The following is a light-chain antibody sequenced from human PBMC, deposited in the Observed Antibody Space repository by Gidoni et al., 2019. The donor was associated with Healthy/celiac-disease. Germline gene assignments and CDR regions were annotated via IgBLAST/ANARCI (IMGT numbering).Light chain of an antibody. CDR3: SSYTSSSTLGV. J-gene: IGLJ2*01. Sequence: QSALTQPASVSGSPGQSITISGTGTSSDVGGYNYVSWYQQTPGKAPKLMIYDVSNRPSGVSNRFSGSKAGNTASLTISGLQAEDEADYYCSSYTSSSTLGVFGGGTKLTVL. V-gene: IGLV2-14*01. CDR2: DVS. CDR1: SSDVGGYNY.